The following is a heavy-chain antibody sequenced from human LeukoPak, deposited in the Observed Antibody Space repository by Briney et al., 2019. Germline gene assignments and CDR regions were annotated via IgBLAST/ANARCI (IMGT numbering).Heavy chain of an antibody. V-gene: IGHV3-48*03. CDR2: ISSSGSTI. J-gene: IGHJ3*02. D-gene: IGHD3-10*01. CDR1: GFTFSSYE. Sequence: PGGSLRLSCAASGFTFSSYEMNWVRQAPGKGLEWVSYISSSGSTIYYADSVKGRFTISRDNAKNSLYLQMNSLRAEDTAVYYCATASGSPADAFDIWGQGTMVTVSS. CDR3: ATASGSPADAFDI.